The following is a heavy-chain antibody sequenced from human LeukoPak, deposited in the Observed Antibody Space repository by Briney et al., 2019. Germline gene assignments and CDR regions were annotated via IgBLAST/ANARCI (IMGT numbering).Heavy chain of an antibody. V-gene: IGHV4-59*01. Sequence: PSETLSLTCTVSGGSISGYYWSWIRQPPGKGLEWIAYIHYSGSTNYNPSLKSRVTISVDTSKNQFSLKLSSVTAADTAVYYCARDRGPHGGFDYWGPGTLVIVSS. CDR3: ARDRGPHGGFDY. D-gene: IGHD3-16*01. CDR2: IHYSGST. J-gene: IGHJ4*02. CDR1: GGSISGYY.